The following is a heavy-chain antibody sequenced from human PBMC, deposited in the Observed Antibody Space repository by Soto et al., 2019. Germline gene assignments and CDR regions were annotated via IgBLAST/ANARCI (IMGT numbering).Heavy chain of an antibody. CDR1: GGSISSYY. CDR3: ARAPTVYSGYDPYWFDP. D-gene: IGHD5-12*01. Sequence: LRETLSLTCTVSGGSISSYYWSWIRQPPGKGLEWIGYIYYSGTTNYSPSLKSRVTISVDTSKNQFSLKLSSVTAADTAVYYCARAPTVYSGYDPYWFDPWGQGTLVTVSS. J-gene: IGHJ5*02. CDR2: IYYSGTT. V-gene: IGHV4-59*01.